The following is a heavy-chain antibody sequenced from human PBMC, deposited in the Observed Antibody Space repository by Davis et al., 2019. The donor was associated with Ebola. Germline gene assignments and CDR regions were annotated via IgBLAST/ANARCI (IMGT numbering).Heavy chain of an antibody. V-gene: IGHV3-33*01. CDR1: GFNFRSYG. J-gene: IGHJ4*02. CDR2: IWYDGSRK. Sequence: GESLKISCAASGFNFRSYGMHWVRQAPDKGLEWVAVIWYDGSRKYYGDSVKGRFTISRDNSNNLLYLQMNSLRPEDTAVYYCAIPDCSGANCYSVYIKNWGQGTLVTVSS. D-gene: IGHD2-15*01. CDR3: AIPDCSGANCYSVYIKN.